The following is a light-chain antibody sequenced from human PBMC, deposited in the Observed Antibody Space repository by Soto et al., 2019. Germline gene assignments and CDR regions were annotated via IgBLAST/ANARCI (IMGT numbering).Light chain of an antibody. V-gene: IGKV1-5*01. CDR2: EAS. CDR3: QQYTNFPLI. Sequence: DIQMTQSPSTLSASVGDRVTITCRASQSISSWLAWYQQKPGKAPKLLIHEASRLESGVPSRFSGSESGTEFTLTISGLHPEDFATYYCQQYTNFPLIFGGGTRVEIK. CDR1: QSISSW. J-gene: IGKJ4*01.